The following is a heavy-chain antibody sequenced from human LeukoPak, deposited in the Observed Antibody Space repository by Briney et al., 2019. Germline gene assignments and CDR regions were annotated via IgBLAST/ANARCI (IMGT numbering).Heavy chain of an antibody. D-gene: IGHD3-3*01. CDR2: INTGNGNT. CDR1: GYTFTTYA. Sequence: ASVKVSCKASGYTFTTYAMHWVRQAPGQRLEWMGWINTGNGNTKYSQKFQDRVTITRDTSASTAYMDLSSLRSEGTAVYYCATRESGYLAYWGQGTLVTVSS. J-gene: IGHJ4*02. V-gene: IGHV1-3*04. CDR3: ATRESGYLAY.